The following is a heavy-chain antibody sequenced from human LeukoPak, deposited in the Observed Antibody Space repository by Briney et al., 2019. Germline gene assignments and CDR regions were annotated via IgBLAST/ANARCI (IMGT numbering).Heavy chain of an antibody. Sequence: SETLSLTCTVSGGSISGYYWSWIRQPPGKGLEWIAFIYYSGTTNYNPSLKSRVTISLDTSKNQFSLKLISVTAADTAVYYCARGGWGSFDYWGQGTLVTVSP. J-gene: IGHJ4*02. CDR1: GGSISGYY. CDR3: ARGGWGSFDY. D-gene: IGHD1-26*01. CDR2: IYYSGTT. V-gene: IGHV4-59*01.